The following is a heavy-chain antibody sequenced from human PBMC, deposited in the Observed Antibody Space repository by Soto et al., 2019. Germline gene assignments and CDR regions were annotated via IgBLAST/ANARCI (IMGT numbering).Heavy chain of an antibody. V-gene: IGHV3-23*01. CDR3: ATRGYCLNTSCLADYYAMDV. CDR1: GFTFSSYA. J-gene: IGHJ6*02. D-gene: IGHD2-2*01. Sequence: EVQLLESGGGLVQPGGSLRLSCAASGFTFSSYAMSWVRQAPGKGLEWVSSISGSGSSTHYADSVKGRFTISRDNSKSTLYLQMNSLRAEDTAVYYCATRGYCLNTSCLADYYAMDVWGQGTTVTVSS. CDR2: ISGSGSST.